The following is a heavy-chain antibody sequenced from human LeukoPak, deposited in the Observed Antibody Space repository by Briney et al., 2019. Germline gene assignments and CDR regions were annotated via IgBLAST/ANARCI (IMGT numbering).Heavy chain of an antibody. CDR3: ARARSRSLEWLLHYYYMDV. CDR2: ISSSGSTI. V-gene: IGHV3-48*04. Sequence: GGSLRLSCAASGFTFSSYWMSWVRQAPGKGLEWVSYISSSGSTIYYADSVKGRFTISRDNAKNSLYLQMNSLRAEDTAVYYCARARSRSLEWLLHYYYMDVWGKGTTVTVSS. CDR1: GFTFSSYW. D-gene: IGHD3-3*01. J-gene: IGHJ6*03.